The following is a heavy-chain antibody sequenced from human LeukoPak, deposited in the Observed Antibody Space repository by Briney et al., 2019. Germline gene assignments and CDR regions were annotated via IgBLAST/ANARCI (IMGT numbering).Heavy chain of an antibody. J-gene: IGHJ4*02. CDR1: GFTFSSYG. Sequence: GGSLRLSCAASGFTFSSYGMHWVRQAPGKGLEWVAVISYDGSNKYYADSVKGRFTIPRDNSKNTLYLQMNSLGAEDTAVYYCAKDPSIGGVDYWGQGTLVTVSS. CDR3: AKDPSIGGVDY. D-gene: IGHD6-6*01. V-gene: IGHV3-30*18. CDR2: ISYDGSNK.